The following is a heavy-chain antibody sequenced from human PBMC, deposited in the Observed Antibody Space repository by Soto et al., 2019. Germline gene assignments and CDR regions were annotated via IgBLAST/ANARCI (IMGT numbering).Heavy chain of an antibody. Sequence: VLLLESGGGFVQPGGSVRLSCAAPQFTFGGLGLSWVRQSPGRGLEWVATISRDEDNTHYADSVNGRFTISKDRYTNTLHLHMASLRAEDTAMYYCVSWRSAHCDYWGRGPLVTFSS. CDR1: QFTFGGLG. CDR3: VSWRSAHCDY. D-gene: IGHD3-3*01. V-gene: IGHV3-23*01. CDR2: ISRDEDNT. J-gene: IGHJ4*02.